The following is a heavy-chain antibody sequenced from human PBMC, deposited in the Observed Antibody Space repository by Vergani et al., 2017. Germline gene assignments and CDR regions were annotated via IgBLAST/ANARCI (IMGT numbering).Heavy chain of an antibody. V-gene: IGHV1-69*12. CDR3: ARDIVVVPAAMADAFDI. Sequence: QVQLVQSGAEVKKPGSSVKVSCKASGGTFNIYSVSWLRQAPGQGPEWMGGITPFFPTGHYAQKFQGRVTITADESTSTAYMELSSLRSEDTAVYYCARDIVVVPAAMADAFDIWGQGTMVTVSS. D-gene: IGHD2-2*01. CDR2: ITPFFPTG. CDR1: GGTFNIYS. J-gene: IGHJ3*02.